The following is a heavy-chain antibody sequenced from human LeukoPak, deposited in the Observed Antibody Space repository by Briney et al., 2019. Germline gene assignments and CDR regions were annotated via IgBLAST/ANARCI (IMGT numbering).Heavy chain of an antibody. Sequence: GGSLRLSCAASGFTFSSYAMSWVRQAPGKGLEWVSAISGSGGSTYYADSVKGRFTISRDNSKNPLYLQMNSLRAEDTAVYYCAKARGVNIVVVPSPFDYWGQGTLVTVSS. V-gene: IGHV3-23*01. CDR2: ISGSGGST. CDR1: GFTFSSYA. CDR3: AKARGVNIVVVPSPFDY. D-gene: IGHD2-2*01. J-gene: IGHJ4*02.